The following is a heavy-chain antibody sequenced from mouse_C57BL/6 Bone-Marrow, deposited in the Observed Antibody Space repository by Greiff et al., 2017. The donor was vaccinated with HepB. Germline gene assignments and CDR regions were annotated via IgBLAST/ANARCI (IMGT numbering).Heavy chain of an antibody. V-gene: IGHV5-2*01. Sequence: EVQVEESGGGLVQPGESLKLSCESYEYEFPSHDMPWVRKTPEKRLELVAAINSDGGSTYYPDTMERRSIISRDNTKKTQYLQVSSLRSEDTALYDVAKRGYYSAVDYWGQGTTVTVSA. CDR3: AKRGYYSAVDY. CDR2: INSDGGST. D-gene: IGHD2-2*01. CDR1: EYEFPSHD. J-gene: IGHJ4*01.